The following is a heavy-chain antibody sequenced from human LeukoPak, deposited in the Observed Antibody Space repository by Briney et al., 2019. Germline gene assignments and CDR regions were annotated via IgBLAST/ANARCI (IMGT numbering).Heavy chain of an antibody. CDR3: AKVPNYDSSGYYSYYYYYYMDV. D-gene: IGHD3-22*01. CDR2: ISGSGGST. J-gene: IGHJ6*03. CDR1: GYTFSSYA. Sequence: GGSLRLSCAASGYTFSSYAMSWVRQAPGKGLEWVSAISGSGGSTYYADSVKGRFTISRDNSKNTLYLQMNSLRAEDTAVYYCAKVPNYDSSGYYSYYYYYYMDVWGKGTTVTVSS. V-gene: IGHV3-23*01.